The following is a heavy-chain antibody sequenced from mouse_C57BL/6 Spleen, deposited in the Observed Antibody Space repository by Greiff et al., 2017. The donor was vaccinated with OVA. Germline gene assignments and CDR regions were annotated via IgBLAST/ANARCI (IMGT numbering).Heavy chain of an antibody. V-gene: IGHV1-4*01. CDR3: AREGLWAMDY. Sequence: VKLLESGAELARPGASVKMSCKASGYTFTSYTMHWVKQRPGQGLEWIGYINPSSGYTKYNQKFKDKATLTADKSSSTAYMQLSSLTSEDSAVYYCAREGLWAMDYWGQGTSVTVSS. CDR1: GYTFTSYT. D-gene: IGHD3-3*01. J-gene: IGHJ4*01. CDR2: INPSSGYT.